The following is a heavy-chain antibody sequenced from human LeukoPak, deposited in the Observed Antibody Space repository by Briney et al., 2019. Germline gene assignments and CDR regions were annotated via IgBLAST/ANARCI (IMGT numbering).Heavy chain of an antibody. Sequence: SETLSLTCTVSGGSISSGGYYWSWIRQHPGKGLEWIGYIYYSGSTYYNPSLKSRVTISVDTSKNQFSLKLSSVTAADTAVYYCARDYGDYFDYWGQGTLVTVSS. CDR2: IYYSGST. J-gene: IGHJ4*02. D-gene: IGHD4-17*01. CDR1: GGSISSGGYY. CDR3: ARDYGDYFDY. V-gene: IGHV4-31*03.